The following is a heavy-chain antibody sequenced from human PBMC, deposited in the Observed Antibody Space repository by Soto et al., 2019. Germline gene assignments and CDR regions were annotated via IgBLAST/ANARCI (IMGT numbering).Heavy chain of an antibody. CDR2: VYTSGRT. CDR3: ARAGFERMYFDQ. D-gene: IGHD1-1*01. Sequence: EVQLVESGGDLIQPGGSLRLSCAASGFTVTNSYMAWVRQAPGKRLAWVSVVYTSGRTYHADSVKGRFTVSRDISTNMFFLQMNKLSAEDMATYYCARAGFERMYFDQWCRGTLVTVSS. V-gene: IGHV3-53*01. J-gene: IGHJ4*02. CDR1: GFTVTNSY.